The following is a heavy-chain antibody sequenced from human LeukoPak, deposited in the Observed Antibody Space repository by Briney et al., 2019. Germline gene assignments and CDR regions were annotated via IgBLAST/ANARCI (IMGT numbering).Heavy chain of an antibody. CDR2: IYSSGST. CDR3: ARDSAEFDY. CDR1: GGSIISSSYY. Sequence: KPSETLSLTCTVSGGSIISSSYYWGWIRQPPGKGLEWIGSIYSSGSTYYNPSLKSRVTISVDTSKNQFSLKLSSVTAADTAVYYCARDSAEFDYWGQEPWSPSPQ. V-gene: IGHV4-39*07. J-gene: IGHJ4*01.